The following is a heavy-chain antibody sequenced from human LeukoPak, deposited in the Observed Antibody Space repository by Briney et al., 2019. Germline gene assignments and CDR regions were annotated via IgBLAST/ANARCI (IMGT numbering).Heavy chain of an antibody. CDR2: ISGSGGST. D-gene: IGHD3-9*01. CDR1: GFTFSSYA. J-gene: IGHJ4*02. CDR3: AKLRYFDWSYFDH. V-gene: IGHV3-23*01. Sequence: GGSLRLSCAASGFTFSSYAMSWVRQAPGKGLEWVSAISGSGGSTYYADSVKGRFTISRDNSKNTLYLQMNSLRAEDTAVYHCAKLRYFDWSYFDHWGQGTLVTVSS.